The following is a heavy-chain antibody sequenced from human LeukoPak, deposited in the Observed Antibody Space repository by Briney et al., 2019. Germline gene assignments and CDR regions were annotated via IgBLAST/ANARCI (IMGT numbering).Heavy chain of an antibody. Sequence: ASVKVSCKPSGYSLTRNGISWVRHPPAPGREWIAWSSANSGNTNYAQNFQDRVPLTTDTSTSTAYMGLRSLRSDDTAVYYCARYVNYAFDYGGQGTLVSVPS. CDR1: GYSLTRNG. V-gene: IGHV1-18*01. CDR3: ARYVNYAFDY. CDR2: SSANSGNT. J-gene: IGHJ4*02. D-gene: IGHD3-16*01.